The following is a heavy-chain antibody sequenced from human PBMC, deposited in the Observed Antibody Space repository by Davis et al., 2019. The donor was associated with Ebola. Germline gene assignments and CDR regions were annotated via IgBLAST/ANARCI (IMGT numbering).Heavy chain of an antibody. CDR2: IYYSGST. J-gene: IGHJ4*02. CDR1: GGSISSYY. D-gene: IGHD1-7*01. CDR3: ARARGITGTTDY. V-gene: IGHV4-59*08. Sequence: PSETLSLTCTVSGGSISSYYWSWIRQPPGKGLEWIGYIYYSGSTKYNPSLKSRVTISIDTSKNQFSLKLNSVTAADTAVYYCARARGITGTTDYWGQGTLVTVSS.